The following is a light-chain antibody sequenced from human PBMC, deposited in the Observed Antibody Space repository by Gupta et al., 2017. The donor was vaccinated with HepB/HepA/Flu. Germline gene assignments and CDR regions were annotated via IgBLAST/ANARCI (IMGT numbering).Light chain of an antibody. V-gene: IGKV3-20*01. CDR1: QSVSSSY. J-gene: IGKJ1*01. CDR3: QQYGDSPWT. CDR2: GAP. Sequence: IVLTQSPGTLSLTPGERATLSCRARQSVSSSYLAWYQQQPGQAARLLVYGAPSRATGIPYTFSGSGSGTDFTLTEDVAVYYCQQYGDSPWTFGPGTKVEIK.